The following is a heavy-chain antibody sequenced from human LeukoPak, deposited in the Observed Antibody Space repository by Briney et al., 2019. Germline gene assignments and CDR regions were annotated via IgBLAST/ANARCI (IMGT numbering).Heavy chain of an antibody. CDR1: GGTFSSYA. V-gene: IGHV1-69*04. D-gene: IGHD3-16*01. CDR2: IIPILGIA. J-gene: IGHJ4*02. Sequence: ALVKVSCKASGGTFSSYAISWVRQAPGQGLEWMGRIIPILGIANYAQKFQGRVTITADKSTSTAYMELSSLRSEDTAVYYCARGTFRAAGYFDYWGQGTLVTVSS. CDR3: ARGTFRAAGYFDY.